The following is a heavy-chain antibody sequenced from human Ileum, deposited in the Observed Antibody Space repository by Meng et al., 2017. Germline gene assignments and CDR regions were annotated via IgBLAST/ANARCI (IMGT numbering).Heavy chain of an antibody. V-gene: IGHV5-51*01. Sequence: KVSCKGSGYSFTSYWIGWVRQMPGKGLEWMGIIYPGDSDTRYSPSFQGQVTISADKSISTAYLQWSSLKASDTAMYYCARGSYWAYYYYGMDVWGQGTTVTVSS. CDR1: GYSFTSYW. D-gene: IGHD1-26*01. CDR3: ARGSYWAYYYYGMDV. CDR2: IYPGDSDT. J-gene: IGHJ6*02.